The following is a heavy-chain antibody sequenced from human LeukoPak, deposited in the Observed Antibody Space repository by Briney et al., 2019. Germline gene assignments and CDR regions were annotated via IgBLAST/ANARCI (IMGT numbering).Heavy chain of an antibody. D-gene: IGHD5-18*01. CDR1: GGSIGSSNYY. CDR3: AGQGQHNYGYPFVDY. Sequence: PSETLSLTCTVSGGSIGSSNYYWGWIRQPPGKGLEWIGSIYYTGSTYYNPSLKSRVTISVDTSKNQFSLKLSSVTAADTAVYFCAGQGQHNYGYPFVDYWGQGNLVTVSS. J-gene: IGHJ4*02. V-gene: IGHV4-39*01. CDR2: IYYTGST.